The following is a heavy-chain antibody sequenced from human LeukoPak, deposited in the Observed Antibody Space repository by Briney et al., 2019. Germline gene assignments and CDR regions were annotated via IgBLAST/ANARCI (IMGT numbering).Heavy chain of an antibody. D-gene: IGHD4-17*01. CDR1: GFTFSSYS. J-gene: IGHJ4*02. V-gene: IGHV3-21*01. Sequence: GGSLRLSCAASGFTFSSYSMNWVRQAPGKGLEWVSSISSSSSYIYYADSVKGRFTISRDNAKNSLYLQINSLRAKDRAVYYCARVLMTTVTPVDYWAQGPLATFSS. CDR2: ISSSSSYI. CDR3: ARVLMTTVTPVDY.